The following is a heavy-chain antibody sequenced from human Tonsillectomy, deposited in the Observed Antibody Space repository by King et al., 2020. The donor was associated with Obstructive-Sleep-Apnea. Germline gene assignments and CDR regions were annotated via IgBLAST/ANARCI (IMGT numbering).Heavy chain of an antibody. J-gene: IGHJ5*02. Sequence: VQLVESGGGLVKPGGSLRLSCEVSGFTFSDAWMSWVRQAPGKGLEWVGRIKSKIGGGTTDYAAPVKGRFTISRDDSQNTVYLQMHSLKTEDTAVYFCAHIIVVPAALHHWGQGTLVTVSS. D-gene: IGHD2-2*02. V-gene: IGHV3-15*01. CDR2: IKSKIGGGTT. CDR1: GFTFSDAW. CDR3: AHIIVVPAALHH.